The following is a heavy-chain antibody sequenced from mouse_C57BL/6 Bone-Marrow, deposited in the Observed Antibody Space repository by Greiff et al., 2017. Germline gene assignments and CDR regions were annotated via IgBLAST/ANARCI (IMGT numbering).Heavy chain of an antibody. CDR1: GYSITSGYY. Sequence: EVQLQESGPGLVKPSQSLSLTCSVTGYSITSGYYWNWIRQFPGNKLEWMGYISYDGSNNYNPSLKNRISITRDTSKNKFFLKLNSVTTEDTATYYCAKIYYYGTPYAMDYWGQGTSVTVSS. D-gene: IGHD1-1*01. CDR3: AKIYYYGTPYAMDY. V-gene: IGHV3-6*01. J-gene: IGHJ4*01. CDR2: ISYDGSN.